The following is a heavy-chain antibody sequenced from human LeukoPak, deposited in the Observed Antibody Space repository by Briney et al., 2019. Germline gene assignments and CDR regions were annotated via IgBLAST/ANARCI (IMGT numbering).Heavy chain of an antibody. V-gene: IGHV3-30-3*01. Sequence: PGRSLRLSCAVSGFTFSRYTMHWVRQAPGQGLEWVAVISIDGSTKYYADSVRGRFTISRDNSKNTVYLQMNSLRAEDTAVYYCARSKAVAGTGIDYWGQGTLVTVSS. CDR1: GFTFSRYT. J-gene: IGHJ4*02. CDR3: ARSKAVAGTGIDY. D-gene: IGHD6-19*01. CDR2: ISIDGSTK.